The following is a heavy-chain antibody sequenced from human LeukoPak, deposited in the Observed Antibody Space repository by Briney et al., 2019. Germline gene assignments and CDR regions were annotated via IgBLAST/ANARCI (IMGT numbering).Heavy chain of an antibody. CDR1: GFTFSSYG. CDR2: ISYDGSNK. Sequence: GGSLRLSCAASGFTFSSYGMHWVRQAPGKGLEWVAVISYDGSNKYYADSVKGRFTISRDNSKNTLYLQMNSLRAEDTAIYYCVRDRSGRYSYYYGTDVWGQGTTVTVSS. V-gene: IGHV3-30*03. J-gene: IGHJ6*02. D-gene: IGHD1-26*01. CDR3: VRDRSGRYSYYYGTDV.